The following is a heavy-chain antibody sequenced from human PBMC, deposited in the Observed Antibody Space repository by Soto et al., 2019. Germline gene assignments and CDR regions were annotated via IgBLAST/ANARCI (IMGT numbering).Heavy chain of an antibody. Sequence: QVQLQESGPGLVKPSETLSLTCTVSGGSISSYYWSWIRQPPGKGLEWIGYIYYSGSTNYNPSLKRRVTISVDTSNNQFSMKLSAVTAADTAVYYFARAPPAYYYDSSGYYPCDYWGQGTLVTVSS. V-gene: IGHV4-59*01. CDR3: ARAPPAYYYDSSGYYPCDY. CDR1: GGSISSYY. D-gene: IGHD3-22*01. J-gene: IGHJ4*02. CDR2: IYYSGST.